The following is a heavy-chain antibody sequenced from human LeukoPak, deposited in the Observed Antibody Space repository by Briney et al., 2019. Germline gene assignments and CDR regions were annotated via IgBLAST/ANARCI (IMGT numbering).Heavy chain of an antibody. CDR2: IRSKAYGGTT. CDR1: GFTFGDYA. V-gene: IGHV3-49*04. D-gene: IGHD3-22*01. CDR3: TKPYYYDSSGYHSPDY. J-gene: IGHJ4*02. Sequence: GGSLRLSCTASGFTFGDYAMSWVRQAPGKGLEWVGFIRSKAYGGTTEYAASVKGRLTISRDDSKSIAYLQMNSLKTEDTAVYYCTKPYYYDSSGYHSPDYWGQGTLVTVSS.